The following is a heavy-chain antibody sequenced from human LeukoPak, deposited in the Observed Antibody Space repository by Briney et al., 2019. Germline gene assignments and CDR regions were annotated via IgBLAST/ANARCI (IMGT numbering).Heavy chain of an antibody. CDR2: INTDGSST. CDR3: ARSGGRTPFDY. J-gene: IGHJ4*02. D-gene: IGHD3-16*01. CDR1: GFTFSSYW. V-gene: IGHV3-74*01. Sequence: GGSLRLSCAASGFTFSSYWMHWVRRAPGKGLVWVSRINTDGSSTSYADSVKGRFTISRDNAKNTLYLQMNSLRAEDTAVYYCARSGGRTPFDYWGQGTLVTVSS.